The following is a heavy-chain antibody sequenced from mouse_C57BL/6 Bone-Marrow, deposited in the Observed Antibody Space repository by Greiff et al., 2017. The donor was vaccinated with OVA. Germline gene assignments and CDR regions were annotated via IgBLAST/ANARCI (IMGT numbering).Heavy chain of an antibody. CDR1: GFSLTSYG. CDR2: IWRGGST. Sequence: QVQLQQSGPGLVQPSQSLSITCTVSGFSLTSYGVHWVRQSPGKGLEWLGVIWRGGSTDYNAAFLSRLSITKDNSKSQVFFKMNSLQADDTAIYDGRTYYYGSRSYGYFDVWGTGTTVTVSS. D-gene: IGHD1-1*01. J-gene: IGHJ1*03. CDR3: RTYYYGSRSYGYFDV. V-gene: IGHV2-5*01.